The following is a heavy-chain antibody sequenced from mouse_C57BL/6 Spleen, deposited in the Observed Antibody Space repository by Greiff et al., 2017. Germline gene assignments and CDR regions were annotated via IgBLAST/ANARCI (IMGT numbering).Heavy chain of an antibody. J-gene: IGHJ3*01. CDR2: IGPRSGNT. CDR1: GYTFTDYY. Sequence: QVQLKESGAELVKPGASVKISCKASGYTFTDYYINWVKQRPGQGLEWIGKIGPRSGNTYYNEKFKGKATLTADKSSSTAYMELRSLTSEDSAVYFCAIYYDYDDAYWGQGTLVTVSA. CDR3: AIYYDYDDAY. D-gene: IGHD2-4*01. V-gene: IGHV1-77*01.